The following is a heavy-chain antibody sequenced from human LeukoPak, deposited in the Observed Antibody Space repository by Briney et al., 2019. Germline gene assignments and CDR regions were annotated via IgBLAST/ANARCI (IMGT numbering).Heavy chain of an antibody. CDR3: AKGYYDYIWGNYNFDY. D-gene: IGHD3-16*01. CDR2: ISGSGGST. Sequence: PGGSLRRSCAASGFTFSSYAMSWVRQAPGKGLEWVSAISGSGGSTYYADSVKGRFTISRDNSRDTLYLQMNSLRAEDTAVYYCAKGYYDYIWGNYNFDYWGQGTLVTVSS. J-gene: IGHJ4*02. V-gene: IGHV3-23*01. CDR1: GFTFSSYA.